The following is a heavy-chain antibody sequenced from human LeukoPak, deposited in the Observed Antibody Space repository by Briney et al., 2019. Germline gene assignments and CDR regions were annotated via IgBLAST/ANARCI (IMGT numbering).Heavy chain of an antibody. Sequence: SVKVSCKASGGTFSSYAISWVRQAPGQGLEWMGGIIPIFGTANYAQKFQGRVTITADESTSTAYMELSSLRSEDTAVYYCAVPSLYSSSDFDYWGQGTLVTVSS. J-gene: IGHJ4*02. CDR1: GGTFSSYA. CDR3: AVPSLYSSSDFDY. D-gene: IGHD6-6*01. CDR2: IIPIFGTA. V-gene: IGHV1-69*13.